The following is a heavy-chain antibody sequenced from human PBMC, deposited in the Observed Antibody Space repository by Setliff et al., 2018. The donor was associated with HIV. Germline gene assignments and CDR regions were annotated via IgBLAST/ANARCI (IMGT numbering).Heavy chain of an antibody. CDR1: GGSFSGYY. CDR2: INPGGST. V-gene: IGHV4-34*01. D-gene: IGHD5-18*01. CDR3: ARGAGYSYFDYSYYYMDV. Sequence: SETLSLTCTVYGGSFSGYYWSWIRQTPGEGLEWIGEINPGGSTKYNPSLKSRVTISEDTSKSQISLKLSSVTAADTAVYYCARGAGYSYFDYSYYYMDVWGKGTTVTVSS. J-gene: IGHJ6*03.